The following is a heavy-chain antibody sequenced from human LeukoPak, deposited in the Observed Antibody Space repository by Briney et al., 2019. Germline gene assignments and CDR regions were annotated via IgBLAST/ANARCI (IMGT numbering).Heavy chain of an antibody. Sequence: GGSLRLSCAASGFPFSGSWMSWVRQAPGKGLEWVANIRHDGSEKYYLDSVKGRFTISRDNAKNSLYLQMNSLRAEDTAVYYCVDWPLGDDSKDVWGTGTTVTVSS. J-gene: IGHJ6*04. V-gene: IGHV3-7*01. CDR1: GFPFSGSW. D-gene: IGHD3-16*01. CDR3: VDWPLGDDSKDV. CDR2: IRHDGSEK.